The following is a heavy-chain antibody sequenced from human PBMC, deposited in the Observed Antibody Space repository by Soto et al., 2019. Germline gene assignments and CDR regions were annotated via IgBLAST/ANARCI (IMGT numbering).Heavy chain of an antibody. J-gene: IGHJ5*02. CDR3: ARDDGYSSSYDARFDP. Sequence: PGGSLRLSCAASGFTFSSYSMNWVRQAPGKGLEWVAAISNNRSNKYYADSVKGRFTISRDNSKNTLYLQMNSLRAEDTAVYYCARDDGYSSSYDARFDPWGQGTLVTVSS. CDR2: ISNNRSNK. D-gene: IGHD6-13*01. CDR1: GFTFSSYS. V-gene: IGHV3-21*01.